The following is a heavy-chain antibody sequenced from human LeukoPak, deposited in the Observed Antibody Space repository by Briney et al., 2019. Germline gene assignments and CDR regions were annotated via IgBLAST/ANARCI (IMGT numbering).Heavy chain of an antibody. CDR2: IYYSGST. CDR3: ARNRYSSSWYYYYYYMDV. D-gene: IGHD6-13*01. Sequence: SSETLSLTCTVSGGSISSYYWSWIRQPPGKGLEWIGYIYYSGSTNYNPSLKSRVTISVDTSKNQFSLKLSSVTAADTAVYYCARNRYSSSWYYYYYYMDVWGKGTTVTVSS. CDR1: GGSISSYY. V-gene: IGHV4-59*01. J-gene: IGHJ6*03.